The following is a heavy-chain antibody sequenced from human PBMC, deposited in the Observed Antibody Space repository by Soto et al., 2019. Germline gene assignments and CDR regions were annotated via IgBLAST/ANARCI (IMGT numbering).Heavy chain of an antibody. CDR3: AKDYLGSSIVFDL. Sequence: GGSLRLSCAVYGFTLSNYGMHWVRQAPGKGLEWVALISDDGTNTYFVDSVKGRFTISRDNSRNMVYLQMNRLRAEDTAVYYCAKDYLGSSIVFDLCGKETVVTV. CDR1: GFTLSNYG. D-gene: IGHD2-2*01. CDR2: ISDDGTNT. J-gene: IGHJ3*01. V-gene: IGHV3-30*18.